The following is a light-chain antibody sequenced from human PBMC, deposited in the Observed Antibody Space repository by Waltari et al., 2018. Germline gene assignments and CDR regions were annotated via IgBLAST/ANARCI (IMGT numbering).Light chain of an antibody. CDR2: KST. V-gene: IGLV3-27*01. Sequence: CVQPKPGQAPVLVIYKSTERPSGIPGRISGSSSGNTATLTISGAQVEDEADYYCYSAADSNLRVFGGGTRLTVL. CDR3: YSAADSNLRV. J-gene: IGLJ2*01.